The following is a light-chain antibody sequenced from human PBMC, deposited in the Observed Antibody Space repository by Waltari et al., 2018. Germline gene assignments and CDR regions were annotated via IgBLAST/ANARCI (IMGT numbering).Light chain of an antibody. Sequence: KYACWYQQKSGQSPVLVIYQDSKRPSGIPERFSGSNSGNTATLTISGTQAMDEADYYCQAWDSSVVFGGGTKLTVL. J-gene: IGLJ2*01. V-gene: IGLV3-1*01. CDR1: KY. CDR3: QAWDSSVV. CDR2: QDS.